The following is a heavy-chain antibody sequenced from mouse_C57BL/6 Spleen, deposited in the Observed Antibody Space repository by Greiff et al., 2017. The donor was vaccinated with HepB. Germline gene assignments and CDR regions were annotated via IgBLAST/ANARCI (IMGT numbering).Heavy chain of an antibody. CDR1: GFTFTDYY. J-gene: IGHJ2*01. D-gene: IGHD2-1*01. Sequence: EVQGVESGGGLVQPGGSLSLSCAASGFTFTDYYMSWVRQPPGKALEWLGFIRNKANGYTTEYSASVKGRFTISRDNSQSILYLQMNALRAEDSATYYCARRHGNYFYYFDYWGQGTTLTVSS. CDR3: ARRHGNYFYYFDY. V-gene: IGHV7-3*01. CDR2: IRNKANGYTT.